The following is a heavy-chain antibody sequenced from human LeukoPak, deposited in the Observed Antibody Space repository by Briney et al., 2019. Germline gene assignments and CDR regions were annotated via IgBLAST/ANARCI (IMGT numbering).Heavy chain of an antibody. CDR2: ISGSGGST. CDR1: GFTFSSYA. Sequence: GGSLRLSCAASGFTFSSYAMSWVRQAPGKGLEWVSAISGSGGSTYHADSVKGRFTISRDNSKNTLYLQMNSLRAEDTAVYYCAKDPSPRGGYSYGYQPYFDYWGQGTLVTVSS. J-gene: IGHJ4*02. D-gene: IGHD5-18*01. CDR3: AKDPSPRGGYSYGYQPYFDY. V-gene: IGHV3-23*01.